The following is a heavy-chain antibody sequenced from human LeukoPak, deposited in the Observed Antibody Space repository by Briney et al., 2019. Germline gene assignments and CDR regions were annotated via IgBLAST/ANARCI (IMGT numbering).Heavy chain of an antibody. V-gene: IGHV3-7*03. CDR3: ARGARWAYYFDY. CDR2: IKEDGTEK. Sequence: GGSLRLSCAASGFTFSSYWMSWIRQAPGKGLEWVANIKEDGTEKYYVDSVKGRFTISRDNANNSVFLQMNNLRAEDSAIYYCARGARWAYYFDYWGQGSLVTVSS. D-gene: IGHD4-23*01. J-gene: IGHJ4*02. CDR1: GFTFSSYW.